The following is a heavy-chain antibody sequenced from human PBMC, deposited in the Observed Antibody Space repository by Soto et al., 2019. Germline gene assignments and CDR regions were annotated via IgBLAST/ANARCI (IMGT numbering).Heavy chain of an antibody. V-gene: IGHV3-13*04. Sequence: EVQLVESGGGLVQPGGSLRLSCAASGFTFSSYDMHWVRQATGKGLEWVSNIGTAGDTYYPGSVKGRCTISRENAKNSLYLQMNSLRAGDTAVYYCARGVTMVRGVIIDWFDPWGQGTLVTVSS. CDR1: GFTFSSYD. D-gene: IGHD3-10*01. CDR2: IGTAGDT. J-gene: IGHJ5*02. CDR3: ARGVTMVRGVIIDWFDP.